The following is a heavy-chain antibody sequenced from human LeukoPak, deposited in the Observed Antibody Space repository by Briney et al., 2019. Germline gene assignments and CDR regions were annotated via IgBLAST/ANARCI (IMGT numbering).Heavy chain of an antibody. D-gene: IGHD4-23*01. CDR3: ASAGNTHFDY. J-gene: IGHJ4*02. CDR2: IKQDGSEK. CDR1: GFTFSTYW. V-gene: IGHV3-7*01. Sequence: GGSLRPSCAASGFTFSTYWMSWVRQAPGKGLEWVATIKQDGSEKYYVDSLKGRFTISRDNAKNSLYLQMSSLRAEDTAVYYCASAGNTHFDYWGQGTLVTVSS.